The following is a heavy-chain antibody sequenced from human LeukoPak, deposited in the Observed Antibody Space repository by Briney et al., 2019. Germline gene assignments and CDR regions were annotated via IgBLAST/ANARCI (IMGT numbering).Heavy chain of an antibody. V-gene: IGHV4-34*01. Sequence: PSETLSLTCAVYGGSFTGYYWSWIRQPPGKGLEWIGEISHRGSTNYNPSLKSRVTISVYTSKNQFSLKLTSVTAADTAVYYCARGRRPLVRSWGYWGQGTLVTVPS. J-gene: IGHJ4*02. CDR3: ARGRRPLVRSWGY. CDR2: ISHRGST. CDR1: GGSFTGYY. D-gene: IGHD6-13*01.